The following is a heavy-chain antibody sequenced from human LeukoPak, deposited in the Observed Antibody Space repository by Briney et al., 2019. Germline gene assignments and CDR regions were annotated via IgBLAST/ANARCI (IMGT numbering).Heavy chain of an antibody. D-gene: IGHD5-18*01. Sequence: PSETLSLTCTVSGGSISSGSYYWGWIRQPPGKGLEWIGGIYYSGITYYNLSLKSRVTISVDTSKNQFSLKLSSVTATDTAVYYCARSGYSYVYPPYVDSWGQGALVTVS. CDR2: IYYSGIT. V-gene: IGHV4-39*01. CDR1: GGSISSGSYY. CDR3: ARSGYSYVYPPYVDS. J-gene: IGHJ4*02.